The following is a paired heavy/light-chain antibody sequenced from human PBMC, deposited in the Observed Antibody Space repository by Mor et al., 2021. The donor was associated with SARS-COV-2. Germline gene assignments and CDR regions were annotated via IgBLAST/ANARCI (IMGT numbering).Heavy chain of an antibody. Sequence: QVQLVESGGGVVQPGRSLRLSCAASGFTFSSYAMHWVRQAPGKGLEWVAVISYDGSNKYYADSVKGRFTISRDNSKNTLYLQMNSLRAEDTAVYYCARVEVRGVISWYYYYYGMDVWGQGTTVTVSS. CDR3: ARVEVRGVISWYYYYYGMDV. CDR2: ISYDGSNK. V-gene: IGHV3-30-3*01. D-gene: IGHD3-10*01. CDR1: GFTFSSYA. J-gene: IGHJ6*02.
Light chain of an antibody. V-gene: IGKV1-33*01. CDR1: QDISNY. CDR3: QQYDNLLGLT. CDR2: DAS. J-gene: IGKJ4*01. Sequence: DIQMTQSPSSLSASVGDRVTITCQASQDISNYLNWYQQKPGKAPKLLIYDASNLETGVPSRFSGSGSGTDFTFTISSLQPEDIATYYCQQYDNLLGLTFGGGTKVEIK.